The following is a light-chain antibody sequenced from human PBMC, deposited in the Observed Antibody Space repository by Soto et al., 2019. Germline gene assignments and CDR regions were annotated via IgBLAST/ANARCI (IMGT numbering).Light chain of an antibody. CDR1: QSIHAS. J-gene: IGKJ5*01. CDR2: DST. V-gene: IGKV3-11*01. CDR3: QQRNVWPPIT. Sequence: VLTQSPATLSLSPGERATLSCRASQSIHASLAWYQQKPDQPPRLFVYDSTLRANGVPDRFGGSRSGTEFTLTINNLEPEDFAVYYCQQRNVWPPITFGQGTRLEI.